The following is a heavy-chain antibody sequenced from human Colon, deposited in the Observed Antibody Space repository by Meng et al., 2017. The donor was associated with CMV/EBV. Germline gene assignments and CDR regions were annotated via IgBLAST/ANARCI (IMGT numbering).Heavy chain of an antibody. V-gene: IGHV3-30*18. CDR1: GFTFSSYS. CDR3: AKDIRDYVWHSYVSDH. Sequence: GESLKISCAASGFTFSSYSMYWVRRAPGKGLEWVAGISYHGSNKEYVDFARGRFTISRDSSKNMVYLQMNSLRPEDTAVYYCAKDIRDYVWHSYVSDHWGQGTLVTVSS. J-gene: IGHJ4*02. D-gene: IGHD3-16*01. CDR2: ISYHGSNK.